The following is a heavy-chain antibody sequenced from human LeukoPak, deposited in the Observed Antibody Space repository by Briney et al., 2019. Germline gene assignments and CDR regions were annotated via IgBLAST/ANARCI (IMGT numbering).Heavy chain of an antibody. CDR3: ARSPPLRFSEWLLQQDPYNWFDP. J-gene: IGHJ5*02. CDR2: INTNTGNP. Sequence: ASVKVSCKASGYTFTSYAMNWVRQAPGQGLEWMGWINTNTGNPTYAQGFTGRFVFTLDTSVSTAYLQISSLKAEDTAVYYCARSPPLRFSEWLLQQDPYNWFDPWGQGTMVTVSS. V-gene: IGHV7-4-1*02. D-gene: IGHD3-3*01. CDR1: GYTFTSYA.